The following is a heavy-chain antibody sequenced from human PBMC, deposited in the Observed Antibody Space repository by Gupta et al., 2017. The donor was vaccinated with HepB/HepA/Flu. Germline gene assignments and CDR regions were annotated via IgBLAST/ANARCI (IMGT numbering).Heavy chain of an antibody. V-gene: IGHV4-30-4*01. J-gene: IGHJ4*02. D-gene: IGHD2-15*01. CDR1: GGSISSGDYY. CDR3: ASTRIGYCSGGSCRLFDY. Sequence: QVQLQESGPGLVKPSQTLSLTCTVSGGSISSGDYYWSWIRQPPGKGLEWIGYIYYSGSTYYNPSLKSRVTISVDTSKNQFSLKLSSVTAADTAVYYCASTRIGYCSGGSCRLFDYWGQGTLVTVSS. CDR2: IYYSGST.